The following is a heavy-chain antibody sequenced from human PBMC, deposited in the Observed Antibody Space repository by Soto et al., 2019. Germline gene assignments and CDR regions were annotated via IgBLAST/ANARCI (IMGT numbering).Heavy chain of an antibody. Sequence: QVQLVQSGAEVKKPGASVKVSCKASGYTFTSYYMHWVRQAPGQGLEWMGIINPSGGSTSYAQKFQGRVTMTRDTSTSTVYMELSSLRSEDTAVYYCASTYYDFWCAKLEFDYWCQGTLVTVSS. V-gene: IGHV1-46*03. J-gene: IGHJ4*02. CDR1: GYTFTSYY. D-gene: IGHD3-3*01. CDR2: INPSGGST. CDR3: ASTYYDFWCAKLEFDY.